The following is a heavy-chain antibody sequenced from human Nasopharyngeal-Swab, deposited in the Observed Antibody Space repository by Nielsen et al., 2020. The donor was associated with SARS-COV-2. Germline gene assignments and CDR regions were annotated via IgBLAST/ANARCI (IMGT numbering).Heavy chain of an antibody. CDR3: AREFKTYYYGSGSSHFDY. Sequence: PSVKVSCKASGYTFTSYAMHWVRQAPGQRLEWMGWINAGNGNTKYSQKFQGRVTITRDTSASTAYMELSSLRSEDTAVYYCAREFKTYYYGSGSSHFDYWGQGTLVTVSS. V-gene: IGHV1-3*01. D-gene: IGHD3-10*01. CDR2: INAGNGNT. J-gene: IGHJ4*02. CDR1: GYTFTSYA.